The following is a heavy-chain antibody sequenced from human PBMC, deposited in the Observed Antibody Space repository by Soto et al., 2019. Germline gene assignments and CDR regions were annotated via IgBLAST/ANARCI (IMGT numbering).Heavy chain of an antibody. V-gene: IGHV1-18*01. Sequence: ASVKVSCKASGYTFTSYGISWVRQAPGQGLEWMGWISAYNGKTNYAQKLQGRVTMTTDTSTSTASMELRSLGSDDTAVYYCARDPGIVGARAFDYWGQGTLVTVSS. CDR1: GYTFTSYG. J-gene: IGHJ4*02. CDR2: ISAYNGKT. CDR3: ARDPGIVGARAFDY. D-gene: IGHD1-26*01.